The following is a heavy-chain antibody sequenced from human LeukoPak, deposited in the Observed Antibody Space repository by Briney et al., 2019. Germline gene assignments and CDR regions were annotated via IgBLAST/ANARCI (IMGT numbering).Heavy chain of an antibody. D-gene: IGHD6-6*01. V-gene: IGHV1-69*05. CDR2: IIPIFGTA. CDR3: ARDGRGVISIAARPSAEYFQH. CDR1: GGTFSGYA. J-gene: IGHJ1*01. Sequence: SVKVSCKASGGTFSGYAISWVRQAPGQGLEWMGGIIPIFGTANYAQKFQGRVTITTDESTSTAYMELSSLRSEDTAVYYCARDGRGVISIAARPSAEYFQHWGQGTLDTVSS.